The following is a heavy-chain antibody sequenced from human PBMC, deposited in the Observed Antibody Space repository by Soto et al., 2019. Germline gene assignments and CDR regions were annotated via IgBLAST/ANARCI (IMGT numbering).Heavy chain of an antibody. CDR3: AKEYHYYDSSGYY. V-gene: IGHV3-23*01. Sequence: GVSLRLSWAASGFTFSSYAMSWVRQAPGKGLEWVSAISGSGGSTYYADSVKGRFTISRDNSKNTLYLQMNSLRAEDTAVYYCAKEYHYYDSSGYYWGKGTLVTVSS. J-gene: IGHJ4*02. D-gene: IGHD3-22*01. CDR2: ISGSGGST. CDR1: GFTFSSYA.